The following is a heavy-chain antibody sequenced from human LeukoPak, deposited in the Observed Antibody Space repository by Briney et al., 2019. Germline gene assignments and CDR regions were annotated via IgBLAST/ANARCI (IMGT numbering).Heavy chain of an antibody. Sequence: GRPLRLSCAASGFTFSSYGMHWVRQAPGKGLEWVAVISYDGSNKYYADSVKGRFTISRDNSKNTLYLQMNSLRAEDTAVYYCAKGGKVVAVPDWFDPWGQGTLVTVSS. V-gene: IGHV3-30*18. J-gene: IGHJ5*02. CDR3: AKGGKVVAVPDWFDP. D-gene: IGHD2-15*01. CDR1: GFTFSSYG. CDR2: ISYDGSNK.